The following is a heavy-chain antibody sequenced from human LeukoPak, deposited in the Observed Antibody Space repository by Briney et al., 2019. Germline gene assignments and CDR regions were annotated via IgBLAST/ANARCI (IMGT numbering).Heavy chain of an antibody. Sequence: ASVKVSCKASGYTFTGYYMHWVRQAPGQGLEWMGWISAYNGNTNYAQKLQGRVTMTTDTSTSTAYMELRSLRSDDTAVYYCARVHCSGGSCYFSNWFDPWGQGTLVTVSS. CDR1: GYTFTGYY. CDR2: ISAYNGNT. V-gene: IGHV1-18*04. J-gene: IGHJ5*02. CDR3: ARVHCSGGSCYFSNWFDP. D-gene: IGHD2-15*01.